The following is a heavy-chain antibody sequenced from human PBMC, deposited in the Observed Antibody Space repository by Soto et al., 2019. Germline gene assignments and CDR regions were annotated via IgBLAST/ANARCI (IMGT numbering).Heavy chain of an antibody. J-gene: IGHJ4*02. CDR2: INHSGST. V-gene: IGHV4-34*01. D-gene: IGHD3-22*01. CDR1: GGSFSGYY. Sequence: SETLSLTCAVYGGSFSGYYWSWIRQPPGKGLEWIGEINHSGSTNYNPSLKSRVTISVDTSKNQFSLKLSSVTAADTAVYYCARGRPDYYDSSGYYPFDYWGQGTLVTVS. CDR3: ARGRPDYYDSSGYYPFDY.